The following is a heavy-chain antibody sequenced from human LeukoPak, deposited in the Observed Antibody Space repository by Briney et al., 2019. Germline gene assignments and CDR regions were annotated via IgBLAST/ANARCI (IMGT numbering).Heavy chain of an antibody. CDR1: GFTFRDYS. CDR2: IGGGGSVT. V-gene: IGHV3-48*01. J-gene: IGHJ4*02. D-gene: IGHD3-16*01. CDR3: ARDGGTGLKNDFDY. Sequence: GGSLRLSCAASGFTFRDYSMNWLRQAPGKGLEWLSFIGGGGSVTYYADSVKGRFTISRDNAKSSVFLQMDSLRAEDTAVYYCARDGGTGLKNDFDYWGQGTLVTVSP.